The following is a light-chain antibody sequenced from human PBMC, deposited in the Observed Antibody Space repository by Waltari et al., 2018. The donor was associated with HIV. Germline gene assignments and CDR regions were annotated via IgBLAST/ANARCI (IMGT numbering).Light chain of an antibody. CDR3: QQYLNWPPWT. CDR2: GAF. CDR1: QSVSTN. J-gene: IGKJ1*01. V-gene: IGKV3-15*01. Sequence: EIVLTQSPATLSVSPGERATLSCMASQSVSTNLAWYQQKPGQAPRLLIYGAFTRATGIPTRFSGSGSGTEFTLTISSLQSEDFAVYYCQQYLNWPPWTFGQGTKVDLK.